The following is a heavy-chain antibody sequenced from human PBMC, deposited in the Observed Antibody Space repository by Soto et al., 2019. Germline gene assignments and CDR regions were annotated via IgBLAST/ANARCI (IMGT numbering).Heavy chain of an antibody. CDR3: ARSPNSSPQHFDY. CDR2: ISYDGSNK. D-gene: IGHD6-13*01. V-gene: IGHV3-30-3*01. J-gene: IGHJ4*02. CDR1: GFTFSSYA. Sequence: GESLKISCAASGFTFSSYAMHWVRQAPGKGLEWVAVISYDGSNKYYADSVKGRFTISRDNSKNTLYLQMNSLRAEDTAVYYCARSPNSSPQHFDYWGQGTLVTVSS.